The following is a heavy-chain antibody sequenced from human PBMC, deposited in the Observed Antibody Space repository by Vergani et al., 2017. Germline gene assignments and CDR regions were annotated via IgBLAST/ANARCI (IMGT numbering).Heavy chain of an antibody. CDR2: IYPGNSET. CDR3: ARVYCRGMSCAGTDYFYHIDV. J-gene: IGHJ6*03. V-gene: IGHV5-51*03. Sequence: EVQLEQSGAAVKKPGESLAISCKGSGYSFSRNWIAWVRERPGQGLEWMGMIYPGNSETRNNPSFRGQVTMSVDKSISTAYLQWRSLKASDSAMYYCARVYCRGMSCAGTDYFYHIDVWGKGTTVTVS. D-gene: IGHD2-8*02. CDR1: GYSFSRNW.